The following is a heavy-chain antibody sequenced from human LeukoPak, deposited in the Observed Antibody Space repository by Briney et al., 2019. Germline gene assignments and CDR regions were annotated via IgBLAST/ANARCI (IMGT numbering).Heavy chain of an antibody. D-gene: IGHD3-10*01. Sequence: SETLSLTCTVSGGSISIYYWSWIRQPAGKGLEWIGRIYTSGSTNYNPSLKSRVTMSVDTSKNQFSLKLSSVTAADTAVYYCARDRGYYGSGSYYHGWFDPWGQGTLVTVSS. CDR2: IYTSGST. CDR3: ARDRGYYGSGSYYHGWFDP. V-gene: IGHV4-4*07. CDR1: GGSISIYY. J-gene: IGHJ5*02.